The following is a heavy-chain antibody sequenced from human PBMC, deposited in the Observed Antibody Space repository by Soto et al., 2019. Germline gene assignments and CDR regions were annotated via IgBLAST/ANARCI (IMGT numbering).Heavy chain of an antibody. Sequence: SQTLSLTCAISGDSVSSSSAAWSWLRQSPSRGLEWLGRTYYRSTWTNDYARSVKSRITINPDTVENQFSLQLSSVTPEDTAVYYCAGVSSFRGMDVWGQVTPVTVSS. D-gene: IGHD3-16*01. CDR2: TYYRSTWTN. CDR3: AGVSSFRGMDV. J-gene: IGHJ6*02. V-gene: IGHV6-1*01. CDR1: GDSVSSSSAA.